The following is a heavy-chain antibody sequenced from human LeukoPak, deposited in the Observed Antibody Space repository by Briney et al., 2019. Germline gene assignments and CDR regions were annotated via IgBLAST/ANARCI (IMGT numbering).Heavy chain of an antibody. J-gene: IGHJ4*02. CDR2: IYVDGRTT. V-gene: IGHV3-74*01. CDR3: ATSLGPLTEY. D-gene: IGHD7-27*01. Sequence: GRSLRLSCVASGFTFSNYWMHWVRQPPGKGLVWVSRIYVDGRTTNYADSVKGRFTISRDNVKNTLYLQMDSLRAEDTAVYYCATSLGPLTEYWGQGTLVTVSS. CDR1: GFTFSNYW.